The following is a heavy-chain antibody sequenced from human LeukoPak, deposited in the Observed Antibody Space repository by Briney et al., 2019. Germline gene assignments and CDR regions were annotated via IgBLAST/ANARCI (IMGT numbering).Heavy chain of an antibody. Sequence: SQTLSLTCAISGDSVSSNSGSWNWLRQSPSRGLEWLGRTFYRSKWSREYATSVRGRITINLDTSKNQFSLQLNSMTPDDSAIYYCATGSGRTRATYYFDFWAQGTLVTVSS. D-gene: IGHD6-25*01. J-gene: IGHJ4*02. CDR2: TFYRSKWSR. V-gene: IGHV6-1*01. CDR1: GDSVSSNSGS. CDR3: ATGSGRTRATYYFDF.